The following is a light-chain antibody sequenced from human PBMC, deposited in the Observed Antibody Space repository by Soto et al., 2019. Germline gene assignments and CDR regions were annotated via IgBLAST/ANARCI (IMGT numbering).Light chain of an antibody. CDR2: EGS. J-gene: IGLJ1*01. CDR1: SSDVGSYNL. V-gene: IGLV2-23*01. CDR3: CSYAGSSKV. Sequence: QSVLTQPASVSGSPGQSITISCTGTSSDVGSYNLVSWYQQHPGKAPKLMIYEGSKRPSGVSNSFSGSKSGNTASLTISGLQAEDEADYYCCSYAGSSKVFGTGTKVTVL.